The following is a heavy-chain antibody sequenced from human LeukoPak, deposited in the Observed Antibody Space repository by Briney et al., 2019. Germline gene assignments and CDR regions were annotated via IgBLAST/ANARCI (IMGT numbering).Heavy chain of an antibody. J-gene: IGHJ5*02. V-gene: IGHV4-59*01. Sequence: PSGTLSLTCTVSGGSISSYYWSWIRQPPGKGLEWIGYIYYSGSTNYNPSLKSRVTISVDTSKNQFSLKLSSVTAADTAVYYCAMGYGGGVGDTWGQGTLVTVSS. D-gene: IGHD4-23*01. CDR2: IYYSGST. CDR3: AMGYGGGVGDT. CDR1: GGSISSYY.